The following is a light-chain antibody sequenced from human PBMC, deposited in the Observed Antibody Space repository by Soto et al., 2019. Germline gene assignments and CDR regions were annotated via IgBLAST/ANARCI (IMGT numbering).Light chain of an antibody. Sequence: EIVLTQSPATLSLSPGERATLSCRASQSVRSYLAWYQQKPSQAPRVLIYDTSNRATGIPARFSGSGSGTDFTLTISSLEPEDFAVYYCQQRNNWPLLTFGGGTRVEIK. CDR3: QQRNNWPLLT. J-gene: IGKJ4*01. CDR1: QSVRSY. CDR2: DTS. V-gene: IGKV3-11*01.